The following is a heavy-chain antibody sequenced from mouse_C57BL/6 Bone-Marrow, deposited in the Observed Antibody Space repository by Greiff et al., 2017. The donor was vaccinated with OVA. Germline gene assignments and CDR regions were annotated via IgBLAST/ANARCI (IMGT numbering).Heavy chain of an antibody. CDR3: ARSRGSGYVSDFDY. Sequence: QVQLQQPGAELVKPGASVKLSCKASGYTFTSYWMHWVKQRPGQGLEWIGMIHPNSGSTNYNEKFKSKATLTVDKSSSTAYMQLSSLNSEDSAVLYCARSRGSGYVSDFDYWGQGTPVTVS. J-gene: IGHJ2*01. V-gene: IGHV1-64*01. CDR1: GYTFTSYW. D-gene: IGHD3-1*01. CDR2: IHPNSGST.